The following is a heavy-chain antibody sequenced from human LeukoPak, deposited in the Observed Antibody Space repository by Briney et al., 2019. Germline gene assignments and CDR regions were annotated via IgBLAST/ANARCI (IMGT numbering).Heavy chain of an antibody. CDR3: ARSCSSTSCYTGTDY. J-gene: IGHJ4*02. CDR2: IYPGGSDT. D-gene: IGHD2-2*02. V-gene: IGHV5-51*01. Sequence: GESLKISCKGSGYSFTSYWIGWVRQMPGKGLEWMGIIYPGGSDTRYSPSFQGQVTISADKSISTAYLQWSSLKASDTAMYYCARSCSSTSCYTGTDYWGQGTLVTVSS. CDR1: GYSFTSYW.